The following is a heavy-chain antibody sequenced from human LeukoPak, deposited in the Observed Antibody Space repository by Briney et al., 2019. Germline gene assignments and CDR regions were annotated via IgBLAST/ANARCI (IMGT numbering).Heavy chain of an antibody. J-gene: IGHJ2*01. CDR3: ARDARYWHFDL. Sequence: ASVKVSCKASGYTFTGYFLHWVRQAPGQGLEWMGWLNPNSGDTNYAQKFQGRVTMTRDTSISTAYMELSRLRSDDTAVYYCARDARYWHFDLWGRGTLVTVSS. V-gene: IGHV1-2*02. CDR2: LNPNSGDT. CDR1: GYTFTGYF.